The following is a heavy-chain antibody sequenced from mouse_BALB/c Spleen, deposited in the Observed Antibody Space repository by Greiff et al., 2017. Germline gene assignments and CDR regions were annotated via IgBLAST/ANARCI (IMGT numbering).Heavy chain of an antibody. CDR3: ARGLVTTVGDFDY. D-gene: IGHD1-1*01. CDR1: GFTFSSYA. CDR2: ISSGGST. V-gene: IGHV5-6-5*01. Sequence: EVMLVESGGGLVKPGGSLKLSCAASGFTFSSYAMSWVRQTPEKRLEWVASISSGGSTYYPDSVKGRFTISRDNARNILYLQMSSLRSEDTAMYYCARGLVTTVGDFDYWGQGTTLTVSS. J-gene: IGHJ2*01.